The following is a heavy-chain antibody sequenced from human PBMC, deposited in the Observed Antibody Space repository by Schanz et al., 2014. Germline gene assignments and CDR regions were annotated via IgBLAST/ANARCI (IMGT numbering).Heavy chain of an antibody. J-gene: IGHJ4*02. CDR1: GFSFSDYG. D-gene: IGHD3-22*01. CDR2: ISYHGSER. Sequence: QVQLVESGGGVVQPGRSLRLSCAGSGFSFSDYGMHWVRQAPGRGLEWVAVISYHGSERYYADSVKGRFTISRDNSKXXLYLQMNSLRXXXXXXXFCANSYDTSGYSXXXYWGQGTLVTVSS. CDR3: ANSYDTSGYSXXXY. V-gene: IGHV3-30*03.